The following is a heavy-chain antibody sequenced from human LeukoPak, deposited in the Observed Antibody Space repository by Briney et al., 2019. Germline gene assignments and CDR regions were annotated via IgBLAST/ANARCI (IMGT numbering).Heavy chain of an antibody. D-gene: IGHD2-15*01. CDR3: AKRGGGSQYYFDY. Sequence: GGSLRLSCAASGFTFSSYAMSWVRQAPGKGLEWVSAISGSGGSTYYADSVKGRFTISRDNSKNTLYLQTNSLRAEDTAVYYCAKRGGGSQYYFDYWGQGTLVTVSS. CDR2: ISGSGGST. V-gene: IGHV3-23*01. CDR1: GFTFSSYA. J-gene: IGHJ4*02.